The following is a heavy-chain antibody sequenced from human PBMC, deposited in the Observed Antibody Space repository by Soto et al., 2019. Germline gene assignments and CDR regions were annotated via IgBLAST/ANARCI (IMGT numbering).Heavy chain of an antibody. V-gene: IGHV4-59*01. D-gene: IGHD3-9*01. CDR3: ARCPIDHNWFDP. Sequence: RSLTFTVSGSDITTYYWSWLRQSPGKGLEWIGHIYDTGSTTYNPSLKSRVTISVDTSNKQFSLRLTSVTAADTAVYYCARCPIDHNWFDPSGQITLVTVSS. J-gene: IGHJ5*02. CDR2: IYDTGST. CDR1: GSDITTYY.